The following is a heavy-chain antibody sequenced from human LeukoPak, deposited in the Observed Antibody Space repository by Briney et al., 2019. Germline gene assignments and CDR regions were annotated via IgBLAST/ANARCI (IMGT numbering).Heavy chain of an antibody. J-gene: IGHJ4*02. Sequence: GGSLRLSCAASGFAFSSYAVSWVRQAPGKGLEWVSAISGSGGGTYYADSVKGRFTISRDNSKNTLYLQMSSLSTEDTAVYYCAKTTTGYSSGRYPGWPVDYWGQGTLVSVSS. CDR3: AKTTTGYSSGRYPGWPVDY. D-gene: IGHD6-19*01. CDR1: GFAFSSYA. CDR2: ISGSGGGT. V-gene: IGHV3-23*01.